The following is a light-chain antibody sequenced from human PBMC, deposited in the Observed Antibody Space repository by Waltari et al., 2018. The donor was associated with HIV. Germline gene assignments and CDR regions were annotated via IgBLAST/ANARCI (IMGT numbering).Light chain of an antibody. Sequence: QSALTQPASVSVSPGQSITIPCNGTSSDVGTYNLVSWYQQVQGKDPQLIVSEVFRRHSGISSRFPGTKAGNTASLTISKLRAEDEADYYCCSYAGDNHYVFGSGTQLTVL. CDR2: EVF. CDR3: CSYAGDNHYV. CDR1: SSDVGTYNL. V-gene: IGLV2-23*02. J-gene: IGLJ1*01.